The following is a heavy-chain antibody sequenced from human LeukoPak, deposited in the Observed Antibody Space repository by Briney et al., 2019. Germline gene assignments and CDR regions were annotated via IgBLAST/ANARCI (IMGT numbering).Heavy chain of an antibody. J-gene: IGHJ4*02. V-gene: IGHV4-39*01. Sequence: PSETLSLTCTVSGGSISSSSYYWGWIRQPPGKGLEWIGSIYYSGSTYYNPSLKSRVTISVDTSKNQFSLKLSSVTAADTAVYYCAMLHAQDSSGYYYPYWGQGTLVTVSS. CDR3: AMLHAQDSSGYYYPY. CDR2: IYYSGST. CDR1: GGSISSSSYY. D-gene: IGHD3-22*01.